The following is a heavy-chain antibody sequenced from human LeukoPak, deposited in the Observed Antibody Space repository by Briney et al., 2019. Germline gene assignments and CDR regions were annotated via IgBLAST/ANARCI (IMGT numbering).Heavy chain of an antibody. CDR3: ARDDVSCSGGSCTEN. CDR1: GGSFSGYY. CDR2: INHSGST. D-gene: IGHD2-15*01. Sequence: PSETLSLTCAVYGGSFSGYYWSWIRQPPGKGLEWIGEINHSGSTNYNPSLKSRVTISVDTSKNQFSLKLSSVTAADTAVYYCARDDVSCSGGSCTENWGQGTLVTVSS. V-gene: IGHV4-34*01. J-gene: IGHJ4*02.